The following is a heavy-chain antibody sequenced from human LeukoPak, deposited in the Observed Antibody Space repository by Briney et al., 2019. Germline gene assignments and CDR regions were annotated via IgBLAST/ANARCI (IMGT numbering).Heavy chain of an antibody. CDR2: ISYDGSNK. J-gene: IGHJ4*02. CDR1: GFTFSSYG. V-gene: IGHV3-30*18. Sequence: HSGTPLRLSCAASGFTFSSYGMHWVRQAPGKGLEWVAVISYDGSNKYYADSVKGRFTISRDNSKNTLYLQMNSLRAEDTAVYYCAKDYYVAPGDDWGQGTLVTVSS. D-gene: IGHD3-10*02. CDR3: AKDYYVAPGDD.